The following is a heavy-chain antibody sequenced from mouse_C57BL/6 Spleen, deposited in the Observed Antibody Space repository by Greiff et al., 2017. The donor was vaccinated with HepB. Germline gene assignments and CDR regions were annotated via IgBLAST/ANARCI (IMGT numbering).Heavy chain of an antibody. Sequence: VQLQQSGPGLVKPSQSLSLTCSVPGYSITSGYYWNWIRQFPGNKLEWMGYISYDGSNNYNPSLKNRISITRDTSKNQFFLKLNSVTTEDTATYYCAYYYGSSYGYWYFDVWGTGTTVTVSS. CDR3: AYYYGSSYGYWYFDV. J-gene: IGHJ1*03. D-gene: IGHD1-1*01. V-gene: IGHV3-6*01. CDR1: GYSITSGYY. CDR2: ISYDGSN.